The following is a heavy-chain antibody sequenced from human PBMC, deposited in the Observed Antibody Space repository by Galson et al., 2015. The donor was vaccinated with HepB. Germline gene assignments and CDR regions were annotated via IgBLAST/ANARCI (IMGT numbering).Heavy chain of an antibody. J-gene: IGHJ4*02. D-gene: IGHD3-22*01. Sequence: QSGAEVKKPGESLRISCEASGYSFTTYLTSWVRQMPGKGLEWMGRINPSDSYTNYSPSFQGHVTISVDKSISTAYLQWTSLKASDTAMYYCARFYYDSTGYYLFWDYWGQGTLVTVSS. CDR1: GYSFTTYL. CDR2: INPSDSYT. CDR3: ARFYYDSTGYYLFWDY. V-gene: IGHV5-10-1*01.